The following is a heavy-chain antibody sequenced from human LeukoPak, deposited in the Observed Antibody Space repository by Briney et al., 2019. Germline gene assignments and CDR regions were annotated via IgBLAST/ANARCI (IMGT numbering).Heavy chain of an antibody. CDR1: GFTVSSNY. J-gene: IGHJ3*02. V-gene: IGHV3-53*01. D-gene: IGHD3-10*01. Sequence: PGGSLRLSCAASGFTVSSNYMSWVRQAPGKGLEWVSVIYSGGSTYYADSVKGRFTISRANSKNTLYLQMNSLKAEDTAVYYCARELSTPVHAFDIWGQGTMVTVSS. CDR2: IYSGGST. CDR3: ARELSTPVHAFDI.